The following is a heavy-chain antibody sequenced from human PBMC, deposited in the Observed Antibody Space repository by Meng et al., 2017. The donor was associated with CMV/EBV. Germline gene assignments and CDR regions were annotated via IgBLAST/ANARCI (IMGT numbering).Heavy chain of an antibody. J-gene: IGHJ5*02. CDR2: ISYDGSNK. V-gene: IGHV3-30-3*01. Sequence: CAASGFTFGMFAMHCVRQAPGKGLEWVAVISYDGSNKYYADSVKGRFTISRDNSKNTLYLQMNSLRAEDTAVYYCARGISKRDWFDPWGQGTLVTVSS. D-gene: IGHD6-13*01. CDR3: ARGISKRDWFDP. CDR1: GFTFGMFA.